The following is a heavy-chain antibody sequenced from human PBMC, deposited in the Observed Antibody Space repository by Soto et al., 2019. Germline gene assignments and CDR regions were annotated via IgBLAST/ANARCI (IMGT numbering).Heavy chain of an antibody. CDR2: INHSGST. V-gene: IGHV4-34*01. CDR3: ARGRRNYCYYGMDV. J-gene: IGHJ6*02. CDR1: GGSFSGYY. Sequence: QVQLQQWGAGLLKPSETLSLTCAVYGGSFSGYYWSWIRQPPGKGLEWIGEINHSGSTNYNPSLKSRVTISVDTSKNQFSRKLSSVTAADTAVYYCARGRRNYCYYGMDVWGQGTTVTVSS.